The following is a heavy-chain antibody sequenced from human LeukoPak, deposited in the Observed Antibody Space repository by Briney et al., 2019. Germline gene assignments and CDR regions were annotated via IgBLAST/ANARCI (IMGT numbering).Heavy chain of an antibody. Sequence: GGSLGLSCAASGFTFSSYSMTWVRRAPGKGLEWVSVISDSGGTTYYADSVKGRFTIYRDNAKNSLYLQMNSLRAEDTAVYYCARDQGIGASDFDYWGQGTLVTVSS. CDR2: ISDSGGTT. CDR3: ARDQGIGASDFDY. J-gene: IGHJ4*02. V-gene: IGHV3-23*01. CDR1: GFTFSSYS. D-gene: IGHD1-26*01.